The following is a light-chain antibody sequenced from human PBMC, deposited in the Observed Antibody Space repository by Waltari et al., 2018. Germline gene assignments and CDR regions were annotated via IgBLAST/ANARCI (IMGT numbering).Light chain of an antibody. J-gene: IGLJ2*01. V-gene: IGLV3-1*01. CDR3: QAWDGSTLI. CDR2: QDN. CDR1: KLGEKY. Sequence: SYEVTQPPSVSVSPGQAASITCSGDKLGEKYVSWYQQKPGQSPVLVLYQDNGRPSGIPERFSGSNSNSGNTATLTISGTQAMDEADYHCQAWDGSTLIFGGGTKLTVL.